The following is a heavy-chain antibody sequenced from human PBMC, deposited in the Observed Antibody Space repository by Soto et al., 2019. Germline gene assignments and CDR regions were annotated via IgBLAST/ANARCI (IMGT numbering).Heavy chain of an antibody. CDR2: IYYSGST. Sequence: SETLSLTCTVSGASISSYYWSWIRQPPGEGLEWIGFIYYSGSTNYNPSLKSRVTISVDTSKNQLSLKLSSVTAADTAVYYCASFKGSGSYSFAYWGQGTLVTVSS. CDR3: ASFKGSGSYSFAY. CDR1: GASISSYY. D-gene: IGHD3-10*01. J-gene: IGHJ4*02. V-gene: IGHV4-59*01.